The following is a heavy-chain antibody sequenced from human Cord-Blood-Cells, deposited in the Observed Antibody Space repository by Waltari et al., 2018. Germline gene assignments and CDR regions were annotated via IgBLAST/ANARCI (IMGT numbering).Heavy chain of an antibody. CDR3: AREGSYGSGSYFDY. V-gene: IGHV4-34*01. D-gene: IGHD3-10*01. J-gene: IGHJ4*02. Sequence: QVQLQQWGAGLSKSSETLSLTCAVYGGSFSGYYWTWIRQPPGKGLEWIGEINRSGSTNYNPSLKSRVTISVDTSKNQFSLKLSSVTAADTAVYYCAREGSYGSGSYFDYWGQGTLVTVSS. CDR2: INRSGST. CDR1: GGSFSGYY.